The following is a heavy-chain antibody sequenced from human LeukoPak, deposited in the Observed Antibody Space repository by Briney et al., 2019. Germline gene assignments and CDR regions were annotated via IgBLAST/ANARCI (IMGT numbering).Heavy chain of an antibody. V-gene: IGHV4-34*01. CDR1: GGSFSGYY. Sequence: SETLSLTCAVYGGSFSGYYWSWIRQPPGKGLEWIGEINQSGSTNHNSSLKSRVTISVDTSKNRFSLKRSSVTAADTAVYYCARDHLANLASRLFDPWGQGTLVTVSS. J-gene: IGHJ5*02. CDR3: ARDHLANLASRLFDP. D-gene: IGHD3-3*01. CDR2: INQSGST.